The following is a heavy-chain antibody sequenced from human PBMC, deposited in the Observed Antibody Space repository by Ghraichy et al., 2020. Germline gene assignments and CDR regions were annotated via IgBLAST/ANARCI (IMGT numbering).Heavy chain of an antibody. CDR2: IYTSGST. Sequence: SETLSLTCTVSGGSISSGSYYWSWIRQPAGKGLEWIGRIYTSGSTNYNPSLKSRVTLSVDTSKNQFSLKLSSVTAADTAVYYCARSGHYDFWSGPYWYFDYWGQGTLVTVSS. CDR1: GGSISSGSYY. CDR3: ARSGHYDFWSGPYWYFDY. V-gene: IGHV4-61*02. D-gene: IGHD3-3*01. J-gene: IGHJ4*02.